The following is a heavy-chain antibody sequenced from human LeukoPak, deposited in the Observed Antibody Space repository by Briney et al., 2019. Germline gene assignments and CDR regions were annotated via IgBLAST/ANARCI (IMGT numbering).Heavy chain of an antibody. J-gene: IGHJ6*02. CDR1: AGSISTYY. CDR3: ARGGGGGNFYYYYYGMDV. V-gene: IGHV4-59*01. CDR2: IYYSGST. Sequence: SETLSLTCTVSAGSISTYYWSWIRQPPGKGLEWIGYIYYSGSTNYNPSLKSRVTISVDTSKNQFSLKLSSVTAADTAVYYCARGGGGGNFYYYYYGMDVWGQGTTVTVSS. D-gene: IGHD4-23*01.